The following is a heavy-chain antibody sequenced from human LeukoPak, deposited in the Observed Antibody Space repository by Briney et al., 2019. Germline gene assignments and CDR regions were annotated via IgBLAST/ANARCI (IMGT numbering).Heavy chain of an antibody. V-gene: IGHV5-10-1*01. J-gene: IGHJ4*02. CDR2: IDPSDSYT. D-gene: IGHD6-19*01. CDR3: ARQRVAGRYYFDY. CDR1: GYSFTSYW. Sequence: GESLKISCKGSGYSFTSYWISWVRQMPGKGLEWMGRIDPSDSYTNYSPSFQGHVTISADKSISTAHLQWSSLKASDTAMYYCARQRVAGRYYFDYWGQGTLVTVSS.